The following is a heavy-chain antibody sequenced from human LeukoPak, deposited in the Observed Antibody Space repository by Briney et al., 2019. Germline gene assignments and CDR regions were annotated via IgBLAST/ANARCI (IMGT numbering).Heavy chain of an antibody. CDR1: GFTFSSYG. CDR2: IRYDGNNK. CDR3: AKVGGGGITIFGEDY. D-gene: IGHD3-3*01. V-gene: IGHV3-30*02. J-gene: IGHJ4*02. Sequence: GSLRLSCAASGFTFSSYGMHWVRQAPGKGLEWVAFIRYDGNNKYYADSVKGRFTISRDNSKNTLYLQMNSLRAEDTAVYYCAKVGGGGITIFGEDYWGQGTLVTVSS.